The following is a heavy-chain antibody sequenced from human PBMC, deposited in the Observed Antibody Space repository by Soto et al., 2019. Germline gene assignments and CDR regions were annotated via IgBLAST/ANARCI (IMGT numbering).Heavy chain of an antibody. Sequence: GESLKISCKGSGYTFTKYWVAWVRQMPGKGLEWMGIIHPVDSDTRYSPSFQGQVTISADRSIDTAFLQWSSLKASDTATYFCARTGSYESPFYYYGMEIWGQGAAVTVSS. CDR2: IHPVDSDT. V-gene: IGHV5-51*01. CDR3: ARTGSYESPFYYYGMEI. J-gene: IGHJ6*02. CDR1: GYTFTKYW. D-gene: IGHD1-26*01.